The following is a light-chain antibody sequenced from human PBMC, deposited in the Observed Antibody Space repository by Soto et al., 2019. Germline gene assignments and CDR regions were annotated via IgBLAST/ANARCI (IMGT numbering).Light chain of an antibody. J-gene: IGKJ1*01. CDR3: QHYKSYPWT. CDR2: KAS. V-gene: IGKV1-5*03. CDR1: QSIDSW. Sequence: DIQMTQSPSTMSTSVGDRVTITYRASQSIDSWLGWYQQKPGKAPKFLMYKASNLESGVPSRFSGSGSETEFTLTISSLQPDDFAIYYCQHYKSYPWTFGQGTKVDIK.